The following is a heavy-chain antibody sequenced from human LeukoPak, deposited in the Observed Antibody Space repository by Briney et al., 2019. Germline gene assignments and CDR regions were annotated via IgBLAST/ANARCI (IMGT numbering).Heavy chain of an antibody. Sequence: ASVKVSCKASGYTFTGYYMHWVRQAPGQGLEWMGWINPNSGGTNYAQKFQGRVTMTRDTSISTAYMELSRLRSDDTAVYYCARVRYPFSHDYSNYGSFDAFDIWGQGTMVTVSS. CDR3: ARVRYPFSHDYSNYGSFDAFDI. D-gene: IGHD4-11*01. CDR2: INPNSGGT. J-gene: IGHJ3*02. V-gene: IGHV1-2*02. CDR1: GYTFTGYY.